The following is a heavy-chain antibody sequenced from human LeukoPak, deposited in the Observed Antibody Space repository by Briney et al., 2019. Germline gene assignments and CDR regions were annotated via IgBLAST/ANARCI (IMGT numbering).Heavy chain of an antibody. J-gene: IGHJ3*02. CDR3: GIYGGSGTNAFDM. D-gene: IGHD5-12*01. CDR2: ISGGGGST. CDR1: GFTFSSYA. Sequence: GGSLRLSCAASGFTFSSYAMTWVRQGPGKGLEWVSYISGGGGSTYYADSVKGRFTISRDNSKNTLYLQMHSLRAEDTAVCHCGIYGGSGTNAFDMWGQGTMVTVSS. V-gene: IGHV3-23*01.